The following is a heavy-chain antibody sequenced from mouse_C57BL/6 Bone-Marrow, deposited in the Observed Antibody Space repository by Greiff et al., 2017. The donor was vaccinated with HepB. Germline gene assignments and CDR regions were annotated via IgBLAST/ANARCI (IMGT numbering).Heavy chain of an antibody. CDR3: ARTFITTVVGYFDV. Sequence: VQLKASGPGLVKPSQSLSLTCPVTGYSITSGYYWNWIRQFPGNKLEWMGYISYDGSNNYNPSLKNRISITRDTSKNQFFLKLNSVTTEDTATYYCARTFITTVVGYFDVWGTGTTVTVSS. CDR1: GYSITSGYY. CDR2: ISYDGSN. D-gene: IGHD1-1*01. J-gene: IGHJ1*03. V-gene: IGHV3-6*01.